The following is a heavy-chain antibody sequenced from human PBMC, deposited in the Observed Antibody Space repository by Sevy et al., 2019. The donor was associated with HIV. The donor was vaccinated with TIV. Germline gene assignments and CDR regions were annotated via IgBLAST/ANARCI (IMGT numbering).Heavy chain of an antibody. Sequence: GGSLRLSCAASGFTFSSYGMHWVRQAPGKGLEWVAVISYDGSNKYYADSGKGRFTISRDNSKNTLYLPMNSLRAEDTAVYYCAKDGIVGATYFDYWSQGTLVTVSS. CDR2: ISYDGSNK. V-gene: IGHV3-30*18. J-gene: IGHJ4*02. D-gene: IGHD1-26*01. CDR3: AKDGIVGATYFDY. CDR1: GFTFSSYG.